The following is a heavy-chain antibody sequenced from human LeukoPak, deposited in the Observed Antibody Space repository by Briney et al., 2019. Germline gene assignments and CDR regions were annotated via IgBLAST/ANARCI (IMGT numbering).Heavy chain of an antibody. Sequence: QPGRSLRLSCAASGFTFSSYGMHWVRQAPGKGLEWVAVISYDGSNKYYADSVKGRFTISRGNSKNTLYLQMNSLRAEDTAVYYCAVSSWYGEVGYWGQGTLVTVSS. D-gene: IGHD6-13*01. V-gene: IGHV3-30*03. CDR1: GFTFSSYG. CDR3: AVSSWYGEVGY. CDR2: ISYDGSNK. J-gene: IGHJ4*02.